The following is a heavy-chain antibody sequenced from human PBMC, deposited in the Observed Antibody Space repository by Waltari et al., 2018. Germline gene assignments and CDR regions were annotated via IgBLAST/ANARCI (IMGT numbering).Heavy chain of an antibody. J-gene: IGHJ4*02. CDR2: ISSSGSTI. D-gene: IGHD3-22*01. CDR3: ARDRHYYDSSGYYGLKV. Sequence: KGLEWVSYISSSGSTIYYADSVKGRFTISRDNAKNSLYLQMNSLRAEDTAVYYCARDRHYYDSSGYYGLKVWGQGTLVTVSS. V-gene: IGHV3-11*01.